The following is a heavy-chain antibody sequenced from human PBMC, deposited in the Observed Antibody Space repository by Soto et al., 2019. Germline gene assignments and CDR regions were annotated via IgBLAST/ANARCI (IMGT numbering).Heavy chain of an antibody. D-gene: IGHD3-3*01. J-gene: IGHJ5*02. V-gene: IGHV1-69*12. CDR1: GGTLTSYA. CDR3: ARLGAEWKQKVKSGHWFDP. CDR2: IILIFETA. Sequence: QVHLVQSGAEVKEPGSSVKISCKTSGGTLTSYAINWVRQAPGQGLEWMGGIILIFETANSTQRFQDRVTITADESTNTANMELSSLGYEDTAVYYCARLGAEWKQKVKSGHWFDPWGQGTLVTVSS.